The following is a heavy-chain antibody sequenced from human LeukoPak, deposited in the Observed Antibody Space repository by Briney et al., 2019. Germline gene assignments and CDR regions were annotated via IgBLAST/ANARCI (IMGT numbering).Heavy chain of an antibody. J-gene: IGHJ3*02. V-gene: IGHV3-21*01. CDR1: GFTFSSYS. Sequence: GGSLRLSCAASGFTFSSYSMNWVRQAPGKGLEWVSSISSSSSYIYYADSVKGRFTISRDNAKNSLYLQMNSLRAEDTAVYYCASLRLGELSLFFRPNDAFDIWGQGTMVTVSS. D-gene: IGHD3-16*02. CDR3: ASLRLGELSLFFRPNDAFDI. CDR2: ISSSSSYI.